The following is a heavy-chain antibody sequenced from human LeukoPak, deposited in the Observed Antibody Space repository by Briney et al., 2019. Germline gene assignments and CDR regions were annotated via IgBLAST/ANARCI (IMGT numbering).Heavy chain of an antibody. Sequence: GGSLRLSCAASGFTFSDLYMNWVRQAPGKGLEWVGRIRNKAQRYTTEYATSVKGRFTISRDDSKNSLFLQMNSLKTEDTAVYYCARDTSASPDDYWGPGTLVTVSS. D-gene: IGHD1-26*01. CDR3: ARDTSASPDDY. CDR2: IRNKAQRYTT. J-gene: IGHJ4*02. V-gene: IGHV3-72*01. CDR1: GFTFSDLY.